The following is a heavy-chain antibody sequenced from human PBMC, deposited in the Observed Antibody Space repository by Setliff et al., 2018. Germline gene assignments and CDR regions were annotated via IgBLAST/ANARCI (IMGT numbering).Heavy chain of an antibody. CDR3: ARGPCSSTSCYAAY. V-gene: IGHV4-34*01. D-gene: IGHD2-2*01. Sequence: SETLSLTCDVYGGSFSGYYWSWIRQPPGKGLEWIGEINHSGSTNYNPSLKSRVTISVDTSKNQFSLKVNSVTAADTAVYYCARGPCSSTSCYAAYWGQGTLVTVSS. CDR1: GGSFSGYY. J-gene: IGHJ4*02. CDR2: INHSGST.